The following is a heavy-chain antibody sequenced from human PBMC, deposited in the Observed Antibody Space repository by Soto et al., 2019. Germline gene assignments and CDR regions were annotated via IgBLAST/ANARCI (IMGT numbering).Heavy chain of an antibody. J-gene: IGHJ6*02. Sequence: EVQLFESGGGLVQPGGSLRLSCAASGFTFSSYAMSWVRQAPGKGLEWVSAISGSGGSTYYADSVKGRFTISRDNSKNTLYLQMNSLRAEDTAVYYCATGRGVNFYYGMDVWGQGTTVTVSS. CDR2: ISGSGGST. D-gene: IGHD3-10*01. CDR1: GFTFSSYA. V-gene: IGHV3-23*01. CDR3: ATGRGVNFYYGMDV.